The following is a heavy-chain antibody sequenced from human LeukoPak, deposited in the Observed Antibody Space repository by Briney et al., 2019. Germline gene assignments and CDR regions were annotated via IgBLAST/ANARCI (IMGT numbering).Heavy chain of an antibody. Sequence: GASVKVSCKASGFTFTNFAISWVRQAPGQGLEWMEWISAYDGNTNYTQKFQGRVTMTTDTSTSTAYMELRSLRSDDTAVYYCARDHWDIVVVVAVDYWGQGTLVTVSS. CDR1: GFTFTNFA. CDR2: ISAYDGNT. J-gene: IGHJ4*02. CDR3: ARDHWDIVVVVAVDY. D-gene: IGHD2-15*01. V-gene: IGHV1-18*01.